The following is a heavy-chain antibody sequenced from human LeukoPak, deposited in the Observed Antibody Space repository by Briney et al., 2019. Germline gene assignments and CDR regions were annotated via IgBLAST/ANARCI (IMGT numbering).Heavy chain of an antibody. CDR3: ARGVSSDWYSDPPRY. Sequence: GGSLRLSCAASGFTFSDYYMSWIRQAPGKGLEWVSYISSSGGTIYYADSVKGRFTISRDNAKNSLYLQMNSLRAEDTAVYYCARGVSSDWYSDPPRYWGQGTLVTVSS. D-gene: IGHD6-19*01. CDR1: GFTFSDYY. J-gene: IGHJ4*02. CDR2: ISSSGGTI. V-gene: IGHV3-11*04.